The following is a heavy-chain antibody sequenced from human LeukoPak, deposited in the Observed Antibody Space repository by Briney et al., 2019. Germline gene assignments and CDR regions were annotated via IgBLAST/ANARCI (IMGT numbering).Heavy chain of an antibody. J-gene: IGHJ4*02. CDR1: GGSVSSGSYY. CDR2: IYYSGST. V-gene: IGHV4-61*01. Sequence: PSETLSLTCTVSGGSVSSGSYYWSWIRQPPGKGLEWIGYIYYSGSTNYNPSLKSRVTISVDTSKNQFSLKLSSVTAADTAVYYCARGVLFGYWGQGTLVTVSS. CDR3: ARGVLFGY.